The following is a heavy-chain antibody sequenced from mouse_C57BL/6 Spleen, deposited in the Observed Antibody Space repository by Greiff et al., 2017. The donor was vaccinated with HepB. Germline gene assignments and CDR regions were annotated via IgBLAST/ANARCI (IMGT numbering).Heavy chain of an antibody. J-gene: IGHJ4*01. D-gene: IGHD1-1*01. CDR1: GYTFTDYY. Sequence: EVMLQQSGPELVKPGASVKISCKASGYTFTDYYMNWVKQSHGKSLEWIGDINPNNGGTSYNQKFKGKATLTVDKSSSTAYMELRSLTSEDSAVYYCAREGATVEGAMDYWGQGTSVTVSA. CDR2: INPNNGGT. CDR3: AREGATVEGAMDY. V-gene: IGHV1-26*01.